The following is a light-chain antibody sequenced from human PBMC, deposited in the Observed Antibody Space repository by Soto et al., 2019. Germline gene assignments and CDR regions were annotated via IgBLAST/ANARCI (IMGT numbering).Light chain of an antibody. Sequence: DIVMTQSPDSLAVSLGERATINCKSSQSLLYTANNKNYLAWYQQKPSQPPKLLIYWASIRDSGVPDRFSGSGSGTDFTLTISTLQAEDVAVYYCQQYYRPEWTFGQGTKVEIK. CDR2: WAS. CDR3: QQYYRPEWT. J-gene: IGKJ1*01. CDR1: QSLLYTANNKNY. V-gene: IGKV4-1*01.